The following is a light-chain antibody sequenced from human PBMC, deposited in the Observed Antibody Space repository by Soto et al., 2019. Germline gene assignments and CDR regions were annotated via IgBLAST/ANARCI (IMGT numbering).Light chain of an antibody. CDR2: DAS. CDR1: QSISSW. CDR3: QQYNSYSGWT. J-gene: IGKJ1*01. V-gene: IGKV1-5*01. Sequence: DIQMTQSPSTLSASVGDRVTITCRASQSISSWLAWYQQKPGKAPKLLIYDASSLESGVPSRFSGSGSGTEFTLTISSPQPDDFATYYCQQYNSYSGWTFGQGTKVEIK.